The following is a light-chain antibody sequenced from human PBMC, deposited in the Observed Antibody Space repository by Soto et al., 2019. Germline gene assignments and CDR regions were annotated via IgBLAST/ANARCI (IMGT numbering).Light chain of an antibody. CDR2: DAS. V-gene: IGKV1-5*01. CDR3: QQHDKYST. Sequence: DIVMTQSPSTLSLSVGDRVTISCRASQSISSWLAWYQQTPGQAPNLLIYDASTLQGGVPSRFRGRGSGTEFTLTVTSVPPDHCANYFCQQHDKYSTFGQGTKADIK. CDR1: QSISSW. J-gene: IGKJ1*01.